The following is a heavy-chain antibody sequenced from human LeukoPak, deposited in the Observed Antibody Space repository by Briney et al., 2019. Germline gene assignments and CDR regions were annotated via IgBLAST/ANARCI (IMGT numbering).Heavy chain of an antibody. CDR2: IYYSGRT. J-gene: IGHJ4*02. Sequence: ASETLSLTCTVSGGSISSYYWNWIRQPPGKGLEWIGYIYYSGRTNYNPSLKSRVTISVDTSKNQFSLKLSSVTAADTAVYYCASGSYGSGSQPYWGQGTLVTVSS. V-gene: IGHV4-59*01. CDR1: GGSISSYY. CDR3: ASGSYGSGSQPY. D-gene: IGHD3-10*01.